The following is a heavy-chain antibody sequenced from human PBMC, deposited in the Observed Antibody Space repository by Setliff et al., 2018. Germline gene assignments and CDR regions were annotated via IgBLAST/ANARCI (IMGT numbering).Heavy chain of an antibody. J-gene: IGHJ4*02. D-gene: IGHD3-3*01. V-gene: IGHV4-34*01. CDR2: INQSGNT. CDR3: RFWSSYYKNDY. CDR1: GGSISTYY. Sequence: SETLSLTCSVSGGSISTYYWGWIRQSPGKRPEWIAEINQSGNTNYNPSLNGRVSVSVDTPTNQFSLKVFSVTAADTAVYYCRFWSSYYKNDYWAQGTLVTVSS.